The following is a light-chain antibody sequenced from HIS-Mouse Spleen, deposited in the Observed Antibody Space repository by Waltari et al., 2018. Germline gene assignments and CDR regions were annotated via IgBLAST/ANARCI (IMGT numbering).Light chain of an antibody. CDR3: AAWDDSLSGPV. Sequence: QSVLTQPPSASGTPGQRVTISCSVSSSNRGCNYVYWYQQLPGTAPKLLIYRNNQRPSGVPDRFSGSKSGTSASLAISGLRSEDEADYYCAAWDDSLSGPVFGGGTKLTVL. CDR2: RNN. J-gene: IGLJ2*01. CDR1: SSNRGCNY. V-gene: IGLV1-47*01.